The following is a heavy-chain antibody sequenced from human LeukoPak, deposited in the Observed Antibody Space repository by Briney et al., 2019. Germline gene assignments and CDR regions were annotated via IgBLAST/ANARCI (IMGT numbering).Heavy chain of an antibody. V-gene: IGHV3-21*01. CDR3: AREGPSYDY. J-gene: IGHJ4*02. CDR1: GFTFSSYT. CDR2: ISSNTIYI. Sequence: GGSLRLSCAASGFTFSSYTMTWVRQAPGKGLEWVSSISSNTIYIYYADSVKGRFTISRDNAKNSLYLQMNSLRAEDTAVYYCAREGPSYDYWGQGTLVTVSS.